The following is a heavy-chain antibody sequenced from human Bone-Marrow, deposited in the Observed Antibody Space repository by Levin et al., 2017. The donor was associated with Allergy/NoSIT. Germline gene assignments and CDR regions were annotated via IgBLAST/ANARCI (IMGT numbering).Heavy chain of an antibody. CDR2: ITPMFGSE. CDR1: GDIFTRYA. J-gene: IGHJ6*02. V-gene: IGHV1-69*13. D-gene: IGHD2-15*01. CDR3: ARVVAVVATTVPEEYYYYSMDV. Sequence: EASVKVSCRASGDIFTRYAITWVRQAPGQGLEWMGGITPMFGSENSAPKFQGRVTFTADESTNTAYMELGSLRSEDTAVYYCARVVAVVATTVPEEYYYYSMDVWGHGTTVTVSS.